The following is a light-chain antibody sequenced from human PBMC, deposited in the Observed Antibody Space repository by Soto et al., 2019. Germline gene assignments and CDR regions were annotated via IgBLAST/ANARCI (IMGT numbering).Light chain of an antibody. Sequence: QSVLTQPPSVSGAPGQKVTISCTGSSSNIGAGYDVHWYQQLPGTAPKLLIYGNSNRPSGVPDRFSGSKSGTSASLAITGLQAEDEAVYYCQSYDSSLVFGGGTKLTVL. CDR2: GNS. J-gene: IGLJ2*01. CDR1: SSNIGAGYD. CDR3: QSYDSSLV. V-gene: IGLV1-40*01.